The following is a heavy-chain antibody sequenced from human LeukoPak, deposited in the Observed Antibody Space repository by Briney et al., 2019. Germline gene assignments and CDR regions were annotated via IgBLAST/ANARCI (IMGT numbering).Heavy chain of an antibody. CDR1: GGSISSYY. CDR3: ARRSAAAGTFYYYMDV. V-gene: IGHV4-59*12. D-gene: IGHD6-13*01. J-gene: IGHJ6*03. Sequence: SETLSLTCTVSGGSISSYYWSWIRQPPGKGLEWIGYIYYSGSTNYNPSLKSRVTISVDTSKNQFSLKLSSVTAADTAVYYCARRSAAAGTFYYYMDVWGKGTTVTVSS. CDR2: IYYSGST.